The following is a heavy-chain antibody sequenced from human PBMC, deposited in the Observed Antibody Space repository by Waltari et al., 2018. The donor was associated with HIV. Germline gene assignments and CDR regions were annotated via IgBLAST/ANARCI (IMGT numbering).Heavy chain of an antibody. J-gene: IGHJ6*02. Sequence: EVQLVESGGGLVQPGGSLRLSCAASGFTFRSYWMHWVRQAPGKGLVWVLRIHGDGSSTSYADFVKGRFTISRDNAKNTLYLEMNSLRAEDTAVYYCARREATVVRGVYYYGMDVWGQGTTVTVSS. CDR1: GFTFRSYW. CDR2: IHGDGSST. D-gene: IGHD3-10*01. CDR3: ARREATVVRGVYYYGMDV. V-gene: IGHV3-74*01.